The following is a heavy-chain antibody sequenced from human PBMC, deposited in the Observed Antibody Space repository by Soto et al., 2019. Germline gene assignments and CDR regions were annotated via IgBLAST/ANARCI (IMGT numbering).Heavy chain of an antibody. Sequence: QVQLVQSGAEVKKPGSSVKVSCKASGGTFRSYAISWVRQAPGQGLEWMGGIIPVFGTATYAQKFQGRVTITADDSTSTAYMELSSLRSEDTAVYYCARGTYGGYSSDYYYGMDVWGQGTTVTV. J-gene: IGHJ6*02. CDR3: ARGTYGGYSSDYYYGMDV. D-gene: IGHD5-18*01. CDR2: IIPVFGTA. V-gene: IGHV1-69*12. CDR1: GGTFRSYA.